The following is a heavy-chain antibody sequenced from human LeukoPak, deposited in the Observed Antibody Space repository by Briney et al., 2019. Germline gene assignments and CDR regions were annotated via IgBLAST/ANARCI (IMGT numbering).Heavy chain of an antibody. CDR1: GGSISSGGYS. J-gene: IGHJ6*02. Sequence: TTSETLSLTCTVSGGSISSGGYSWSWIRQPPGKGLEWIGYIYHSGSTYYNPSLKSRVTISVDRPKNQFSLKLSSVTAADTAVYYCARAGINYYYGMDVWGQGTTVTVSS. D-gene: IGHD3-3*02. CDR3: ARAGINYYYGMDV. V-gene: IGHV4-30-2*01. CDR2: IYHSGST.